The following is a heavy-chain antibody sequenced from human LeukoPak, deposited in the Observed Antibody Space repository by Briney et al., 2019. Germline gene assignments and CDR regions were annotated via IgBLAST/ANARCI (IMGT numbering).Heavy chain of an antibody. CDR3: VKVDT. CDR1: GFTFSTSG. J-gene: IGHJ4*02. Sequence: PGGSLGLSCVASGFTFSTSGIHWVRQSPGKGLDWVAFIRNDGNKKNYAESVKGRFTISRDNSKNTLYLQMDSLSAEDTAVYYCVKVDTWGQGTLVTVSS. V-gene: IGHV3-30*02. CDR2: IRNDGNKK. D-gene: IGHD5-18*01.